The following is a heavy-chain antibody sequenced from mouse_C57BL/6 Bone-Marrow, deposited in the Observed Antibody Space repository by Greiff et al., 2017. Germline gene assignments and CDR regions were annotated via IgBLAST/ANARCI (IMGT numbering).Heavy chain of an antibody. CDR2: IDPENGDT. D-gene: IGHD2-3*01. CDR3: TTDGYFYFDY. Sequence: VQLQQSGAELVRPGASVKLSCTASGFNIKDDYMHWVKQRPEQGLEWIGWIDPENGDTEYASKFQGKATITAETSSNTAYLQLSSLTSEDTAVYYCTTDGYFYFDYWGQGTTLTVSS. J-gene: IGHJ2*01. V-gene: IGHV14-4*01. CDR1: GFNIKDDY.